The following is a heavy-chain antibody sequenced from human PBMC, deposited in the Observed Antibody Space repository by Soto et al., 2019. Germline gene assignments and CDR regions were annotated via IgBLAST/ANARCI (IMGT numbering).Heavy chain of an antibody. CDR1: GGSISSSSYY. CDR3: ARRRDGYNNWFDP. V-gene: IGHV4-39*01. CDR2: IYYSGST. J-gene: IGHJ5*02. Sequence: SETLSLTCTVSGGSISSSSYYWGWIRQPPGKGLEWIGSIYYSGSTYYNPSLKSRVTISVDTSKNQFSLKLSSVTAADTAVYYCARRRDGYNNWFDPWGQGTLVTVSS. D-gene: IGHD5-12*01.